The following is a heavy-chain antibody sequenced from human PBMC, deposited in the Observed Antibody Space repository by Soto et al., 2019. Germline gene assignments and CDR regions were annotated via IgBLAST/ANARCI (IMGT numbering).Heavy chain of an antibody. V-gene: IGHV3-33*06. Sequence: GGSLRLSCATSGLTFSTYAMHWVRQAPGKGLEWVAIIWHDGSNKYYGDSVRGRFTVSRDNSRNTLYLQMNSLRAEDTAVYYCAKGESLGGPWGQGTLVTVSS. D-gene: IGHD1-26*01. CDR2: IWHDGSNK. CDR3: AKGESLGGP. J-gene: IGHJ5*02. CDR1: GLTFSTYA.